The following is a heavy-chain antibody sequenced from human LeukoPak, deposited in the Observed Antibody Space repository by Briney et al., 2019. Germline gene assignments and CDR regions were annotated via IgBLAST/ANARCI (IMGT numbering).Heavy chain of an antibody. V-gene: IGHV4-59*01. CDR2: IHNSGST. Sequence: SETLPLTCTVSGGSISSYYWSWIRQPPGKGLEWIGYIHNSGSTNYNPSLKSRVTISVDTSKNQFSLKLSSVTAADTAVYYCARRVVTLASYYFYMDVWGKGTTVSVS. CDR1: GGSISSYY. CDR3: ARRVVTLASYYFYMDV. J-gene: IGHJ6*03. D-gene: IGHD3-22*01.